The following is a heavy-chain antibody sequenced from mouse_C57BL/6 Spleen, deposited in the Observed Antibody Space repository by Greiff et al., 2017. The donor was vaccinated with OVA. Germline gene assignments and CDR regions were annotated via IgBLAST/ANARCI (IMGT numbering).Heavy chain of an antibody. CDR1: GFTFSDYG. J-gene: IGHJ2*01. D-gene: IGHD2-5*01. CDR3: AGHYSNYFDY. CDR2: ISSGSSTI. V-gene: IGHV5-17*01. Sequence: EVQLVESGGGLVKPGGSLKLSCAASGFTFSDYGMHWVRQAPEKGLEWVAYISSGSSTISYADTVKGRFTISRDNAKNTLFLQMTSLRSEDTAMYYCAGHYSNYFDYWGQGTTLTVSS.